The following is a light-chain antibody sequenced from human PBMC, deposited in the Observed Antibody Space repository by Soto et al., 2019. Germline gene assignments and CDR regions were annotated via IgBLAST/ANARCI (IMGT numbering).Light chain of an antibody. V-gene: IGKV1-39*01. CDR3: QKSFSTPWT. CDR2: AAS. J-gene: IGKJ1*01. CDR1: QSISSY. Sequence: DIHMTQSPSSLSASVGDRVTITCRASQSISSYLNWYQQKPGKAPKLLIYAASSLQSGVPSRFSGSGSGTDFTLTISSLQPEDFATYYCQKSFSTPWTFGPGTKVEIK.